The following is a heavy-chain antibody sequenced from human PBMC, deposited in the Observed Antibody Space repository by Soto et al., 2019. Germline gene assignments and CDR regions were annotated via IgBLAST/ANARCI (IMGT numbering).Heavy chain of an antibody. V-gene: IGHV3-33*01. Sequence: PGGSLRLSCAAPGFTFSSYGMRWVRQAPGKGLEWVAVIWYDGSNKYYADSVKGRFTISRDNSKNTLYLQMNSLRAEDTAVYYCARGGVVRYFDWLLSSPDAFDIWGQGTMVTVSS. D-gene: IGHD3-9*01. CDR3: ARGGVVRYFDWLLSSPDAFDI. CDR1: GFTFSSYG. CDR2: IWYDGSNK. J-gene: IGHJ3*02.